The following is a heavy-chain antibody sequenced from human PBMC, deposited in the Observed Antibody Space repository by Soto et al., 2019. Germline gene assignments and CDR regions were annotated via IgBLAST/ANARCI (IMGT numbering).Heavy chain of an antibody. CDR3: ARERRREPLLS. J-gene: IGHJ5*02. D-gene: IGHD1-26*01. Sequence: VQLVQTGGEGKKPGASVKVSRKASGYTFSNYGITWVRQAPGQGLEWMGWISGNNRNTNYAQKVEDRGIKTTDASTSTAYMELKGMTTDHTDGEFYARERRREPLLSWCQGTLVTVSS. CDR1: GYTFSNYG. CDR2: ISGNNRNT. V-gene: IGHV1-18*01.